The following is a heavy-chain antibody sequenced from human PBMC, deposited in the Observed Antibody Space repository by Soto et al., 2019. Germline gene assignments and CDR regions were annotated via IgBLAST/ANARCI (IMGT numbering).Heavy chain of an antibody. CDR2: ISGSGGST. V-gene: IGHV3-23*01. Sequence: GGSLRLSCAASGFTFSSYAMSWVRQAPGKGLEWVSAISGSGGSTYYADSVKGRFTISRDNSKNTLYLQMNSLRAEDTAVYYCAKNSGSSWYYYYYGMDVWGQGTTVTV. J-gene: IGHJ6*02. CDR1: GFTFSSYA. D-gene: IGHD6-13*01. CDR3: AKNSGSSWYYYYYGMDV.